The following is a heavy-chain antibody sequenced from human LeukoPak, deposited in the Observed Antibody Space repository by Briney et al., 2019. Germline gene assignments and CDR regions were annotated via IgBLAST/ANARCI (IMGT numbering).Heavy chain of an antibody. CDR3: ARHVAVADNYFDY. CDR2: IYYSGNT. Sequence: SETLSLTCTVSGGSISSSSYYWGWIRQPPGKGLEWIGSIYYSGNTYYNPSLKSRVTISVDTSKNQFSLKLSSVTAADTAVYYCARHVAVADNYFDYWGQGTLVTVSS. CDR1: GGSISSSSYY. D-gene: IGHD6-19*01. J-gene: IGHJ4*02. V-gene: IGHV4-39*01.